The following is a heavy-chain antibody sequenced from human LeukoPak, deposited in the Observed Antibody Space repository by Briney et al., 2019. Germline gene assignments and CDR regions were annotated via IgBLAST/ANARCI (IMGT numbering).Heavy chain of an antibody. V-gene: IGHV4-61*05. Sequence: PSETLSLTCTVSGGSISSSSYYWGWIRQPPGKGLEWIGYIYYSGSTNYNPSLKSRVTISVDTSKNQFSLKLSSVTAADTAVYYCARSPSEAGNPYYYGMDVWGQGTTVTVSS. CDR3: ARSPSEAGNPYYYGMDV. CDR2: IYYSGST. CDR1: GGSISSSSYY. J-gene: IGHJ6*02. D-gene: IGHD4-23*01.